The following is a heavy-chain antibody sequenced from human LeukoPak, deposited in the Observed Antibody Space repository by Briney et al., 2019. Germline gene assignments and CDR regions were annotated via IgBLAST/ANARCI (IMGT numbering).Heavy chain of an antibody. D-gene: IGHD4-17*01. J-gene: IGHJ4*02. CDR3: ATWDDYGDYVAFEY. Sequence: GGSLRLSCAGSGFTFSSYTMNWVRQAPGKGLEWVSSISSSATYIYYADSVRGRFTISRDDAKNSLFLHMNSLRAEDTAVYYCATWDDYGDYVAFEYWGQGTLVTVSS. CDR1: GFTFSSYT. CDR2: ISSSATYI. V-gene: IGHV3-21*01.